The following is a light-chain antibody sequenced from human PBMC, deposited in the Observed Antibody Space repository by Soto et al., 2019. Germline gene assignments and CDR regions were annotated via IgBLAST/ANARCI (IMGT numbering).Light chain of an antibody. CDR3: AAWDDSLNGHV. Sequence: QSVLTQPPSASGTPGQRVTISCSGSSSNIGSNNVNWYQHFPGTAPKLLIYNRDQRPSGVPDRFSGSKSDTSASLAISGLQSEDEADYYCAAWDDSLNGHVFGSGTKLPVL. CDR1: SSNIGSNN. V-gene: IGLV1-44*01. CDR2: NRD. J-gene: IGLJ1*01.